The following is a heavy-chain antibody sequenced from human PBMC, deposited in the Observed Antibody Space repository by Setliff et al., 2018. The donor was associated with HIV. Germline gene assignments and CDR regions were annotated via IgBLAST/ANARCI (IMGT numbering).Heavy chain of an antibody. CDR3: ATVAVDMKAFDI. CDR1: GGTFGSYA. Sequence: GASVKVSCKASGGTFGSYAVSWVRQAPGQGLEWMGGIIPMFGTAKYAQKFQGRVTMTEDTSTDTAYMELSSLRSEDTAVYYCATVAVDMKAFDIWGQGTMVTVSS. V-gene: IGHV1-69*06. D-gene: IGHD5-12*01. J-gene: IGHJ3*02. CDR2: IIPMFGTA.